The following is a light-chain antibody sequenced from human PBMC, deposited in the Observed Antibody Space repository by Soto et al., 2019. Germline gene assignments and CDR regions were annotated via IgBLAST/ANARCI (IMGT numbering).Light chain of an antibody. Sequence: EIVLTQSPATLSLSPGERATLSCRASPSVTNFLAWYQQKPGQAPRLLIYGAFNRATGIPARFSGSGSGTDFTLTIRRLEPEDFAVYFCQQYTDWPITFGQGTRLEIK. J-gene: IGKJ5*01. CDR1: PSVTNF. CDR3: QQYTDWPIT. V-gene: IGKV3-11*01. CDR2: GAF.